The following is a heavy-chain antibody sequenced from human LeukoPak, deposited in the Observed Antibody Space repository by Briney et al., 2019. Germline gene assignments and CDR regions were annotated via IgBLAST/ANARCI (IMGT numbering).Heavy chain of an antibody. CDR3: ARELSGYDAFDI. V-gene: IGHV4-61*02. J-gene: IGHJ3*02. CDR2: IYTSGST. D-gene: IGHD3-10*01. Sequence: PSETLSLTCTVSGGSISSGSYYWSWIRQPAGKGLGWIGRIYTSGSTNYNPSLKSRVTISVDTSKNQFSLKLSSVTAADTAVYYCARELSGYDAFDIWGQGTMVTVSS. CDR1: GGSISSGSYY.